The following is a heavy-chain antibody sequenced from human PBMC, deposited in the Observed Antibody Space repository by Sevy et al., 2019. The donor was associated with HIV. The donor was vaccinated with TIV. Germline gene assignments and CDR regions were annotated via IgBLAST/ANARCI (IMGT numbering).Heavy chain of an antibody. V-gene: IGHV1-18*04. Sequence: ASVKVSCKASGYTFTSYGISWVRQAPGQGLEWMGWITAYNGNTNYAQKPQGRVTMTTDTSTRTAYMELRSLRSDDTAVYYSARAKARTKAGPSDYWGQGTLVTVSS. CDR2: ITAYNGNT. CDR1: GYTFTSYG. J-gene: IGHJ4*02. CDR3: ARAKARTKAGPSDY. D-gene: IGHD6-19*01.